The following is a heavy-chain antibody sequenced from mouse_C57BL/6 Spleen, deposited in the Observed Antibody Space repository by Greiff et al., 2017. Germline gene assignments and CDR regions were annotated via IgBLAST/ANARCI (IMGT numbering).Heavy chain of an antibody. CDR1: GYTFTDYY. J-gene: IGHJ3*01. Sequence: QVQLQQSGAELVRPGASVKLSCKASGYTFTDYYINWVKQRPGQGLEWIARIYPGSGNTYYNEKFKGKATLTAEKSSSAAYMQLSSLTSEDAAVYVCARAPPYGYDGGGFAYWGQGTLVTVSA. V-gene: IGHV1-76*01. CDR3: ARAPPYGYDGGGFAY. D-gene: IGHD2-2*01. CDR2: IYPGSGNT.